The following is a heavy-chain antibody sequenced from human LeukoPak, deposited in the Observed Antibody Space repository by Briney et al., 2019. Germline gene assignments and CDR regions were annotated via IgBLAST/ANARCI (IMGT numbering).Heavy chain of an antibody. D-gene: IGHD3-3*01. V-gene: IGHV3-53*01. CDR2: IYSGGST. CDR3: AREYEQH. CDR1: GFTFSSNN. J-gene: IGHJ1*01. Sequence: GGSLRLSCAASGFTFSSNNMGWGGQAPGKGLEWVSVIYSGGSTSYAASVKGRFTVSRDNSKNTLYLQMNSLRAEDTAVYYCAREYEQHWGQGTLVTVSS.